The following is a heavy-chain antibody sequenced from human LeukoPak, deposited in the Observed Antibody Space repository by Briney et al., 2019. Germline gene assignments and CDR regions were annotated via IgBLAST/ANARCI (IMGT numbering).Heavy chain of an antibody. CDR3: ARDLAYGGNSWSAFDI. CDR2: ISYDGSNK. Sequence: GGSLRLSCAASGFTFSSYAMHWVRQAPGKGLEWVAVISYDGSNKYYADSVKGRFTISRDNPKNTLYLQMNSLRAEDTAVYYCARDLAYGGNSWSAFDIWGQGTMVTVSS. D-gene: IGHD4-23*01. J-gene: IGHJ3*02. CDR1: GFTFSSYA. V-gene: IGHV3-30-3*01.